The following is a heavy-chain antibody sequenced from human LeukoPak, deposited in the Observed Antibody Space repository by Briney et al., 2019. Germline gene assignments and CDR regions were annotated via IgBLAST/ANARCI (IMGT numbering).Heavy chain of an antibody. CDR3: ARVVYDSSGYELDY. J-gene: IGHJ4*02. Sequence: KPSETLSLTCTVSGGSISSYYWSWIRQPPGKGLEWIGYIYYSGSTNYNPSLKSRVTISVDTSKNQFSLKLSSVTAADTAVYYCARVVYDSSGYELDYWGQGTLVTVSS. CDR1: GGSISSYY. V-gene: IGHV4-59*01. CDR2: IYYSGST. D-gene: IGHD3-22*01.